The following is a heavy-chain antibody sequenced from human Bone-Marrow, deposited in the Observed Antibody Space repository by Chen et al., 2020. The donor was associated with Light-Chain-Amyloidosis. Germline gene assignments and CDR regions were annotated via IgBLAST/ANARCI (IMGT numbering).Heavy chain of an antibody. D-gene: IGHD3-10*01. J-gene: IGHJ4*02. CDR1: GFTFSSYS. CDR2: ISSSSSTI. Sequence: EVQLVESGGGLVQPGGSLRLSCAASGFTFSSYSMNWVRQAPGKGLEWVSYISSSSSTIYYADSVKGRFTISRDNAKNSLYLQMNSLRDEDTAVYYCARDRYYYGSGSYSFDYWGQGTLVTVSS. CDR3: ARDRYYYGSGSYSFDY. V-gene: IGHV3-48*02.